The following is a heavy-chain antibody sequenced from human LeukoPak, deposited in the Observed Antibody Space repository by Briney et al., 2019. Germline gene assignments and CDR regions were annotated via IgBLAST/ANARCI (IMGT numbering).Heavy chain of an antibody. J-gene: IGHJ4*02. CDR3: AKDSVAGTGGFDY. D-gene: IGHD6-19*01. CDR1: GFTFSSYA. V-gene: IGHV3-23*01. CDR2: ISGSGGST. Sequence: GGSLRLSCAACGFTFSSYAMSWVRQAPGKGLEWVSAISGSGGSTYYADSVKGRFTISRDNSKNTLYLQMNSLRAEDTAVYYCAKDSVAGTGGFDYWGQGTLVTVSS.